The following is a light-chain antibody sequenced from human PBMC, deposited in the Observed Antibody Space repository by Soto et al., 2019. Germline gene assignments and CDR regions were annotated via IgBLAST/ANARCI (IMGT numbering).Light chain of an antibody. CDR1: QSVXYSSKNKNY. V-gene: IGKV4-1*01. J-gene: IGKJ3*01. CDR2: WAS. Sequence: MRQCPDAVALRQKARATIXCKSXQSVXYSSKNKNYLAWYQQKPGQPPKLLIYWASTRESGVPDRFSGSGSGTDFTLTISSLQAEDEAVYYCEQYYGRLFTFGCGGKVDI. CDR3: EQYYGRLFT.